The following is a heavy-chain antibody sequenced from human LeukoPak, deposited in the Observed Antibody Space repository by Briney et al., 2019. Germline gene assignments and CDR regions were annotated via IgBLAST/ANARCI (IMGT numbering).Heavy chain of an antibody. CDR2: ISGSGGST. V-gene: IGHV3-23*01. CDR3: AKARYYDSSGYYYVDY. CDR1: GFTFSSYA. D-gene: IGHD3-22*01. Sequence: GGSLRLSCAASGFTFSSYAMSWVRQAPGKGLEWVSAISGSGGSTYYADSVKGRFTISRDNSKITLYLQMNSLRAEDTAVYYCAKARYYDSSGYYYVDYWGQGTLVTVSS. J-gene: IGHJ4*02.